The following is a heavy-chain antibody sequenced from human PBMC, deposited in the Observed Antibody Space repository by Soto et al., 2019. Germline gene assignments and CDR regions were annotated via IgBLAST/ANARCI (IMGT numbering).Heavy chain of an antibody. V-gene: IGHV3-7*01. CDR3: VRDGSPGWHLHS. CDR2: TRQDGGQS. Sequence: GGSLRLSCEASGCTLSSCWRSWIRQSPGKGLEWVANTRQDGGQSYLVDSVQGRFTISRDNAKNSVYLQMNSLRAEDTAVYYCVRDGSPGWHLHSWGQGTLVTVSS. CDR1: GCTLSSCW. D-gene: IGHD6-19*01. J-gene: IGHJ4*02.